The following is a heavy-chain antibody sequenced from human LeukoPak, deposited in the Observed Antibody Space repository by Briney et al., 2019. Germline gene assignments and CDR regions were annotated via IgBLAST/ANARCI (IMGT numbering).Heavy chain of an antibody. J-gene: IGHJ4*02. CDR1: GFTFSSYG. V-gene: IGHV3-23*01. D-gene: IGHD2-21*02. CDR2: IGGSGGST. CDR3: AKFCGGDCYSLPDY. Sequence: PGGSLRLSCAASGFTFSSYGMSWVRQAPGKGLEWVSAIGGSGGSTYYADSVKGRFTISRDNSKNTLYLQMNSLRAEDAAVYYCAKFCGGDCYSLPDYWGQGTLVTVSS.